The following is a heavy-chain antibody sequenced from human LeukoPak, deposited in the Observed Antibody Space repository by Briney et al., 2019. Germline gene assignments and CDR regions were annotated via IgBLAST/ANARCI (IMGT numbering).Heavy chain of an antibody. D-gene: IGHD3-22*01. CDR3: ARAGYDSSGYYKD. CDR2: IIPILGIA. J-gene: IGHJ4*02. CDR1: GGTFSSYA. Sequence: SVKVSCKASGGTFSSYAISWVRQAPGQGLEWMGRIIPILGIANYAQKFQGRVTITADKSTSTAYMELSSLRSEDTAVYYCARAGYDSSGYYKDWGQGTLVTVSS. V-gene: IGHV1-69*04.